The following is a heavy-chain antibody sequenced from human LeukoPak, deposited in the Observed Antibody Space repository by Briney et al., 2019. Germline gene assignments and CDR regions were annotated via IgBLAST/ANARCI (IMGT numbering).Heavy chain of an antibody. V-gene: IGHV4-39*01. CDR3: ARHTSMSTGYMAY. CDR1: GGSISSSNYY. J-gene: IGHJ4*02. Sequence: SETLSLTCTVSGGSISSSNYYWGWIRQPPGKGLEWIGSIYYSGSTYYNPSLKSRVTISVDTSKNQFSLKLTSVTAAHTAVYCCARHTSMSTGYMAYWGQGTLVTVSS. D-gene: IGHD4-17*01. CDR2: IYYSGST.